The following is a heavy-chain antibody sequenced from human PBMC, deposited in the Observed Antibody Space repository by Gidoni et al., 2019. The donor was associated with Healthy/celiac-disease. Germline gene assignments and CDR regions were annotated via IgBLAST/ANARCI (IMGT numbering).Heavy chain of an antibody. D-gene: IGHD3-3*01. J-gene: IGHJ6*02. CDR1: GSTFSSYW. Sequence: EVQLVASGGGLVQPGGSLRLSCADSGSTFSSYWMSGVRQAPGKGLEWVANIKQDGSEKYYVDSVKGRFTISRDNAKNSLYLQMNSLRAEDTAVYRVVVDFWRDYGMDVWGQGTTVTVSS. CDR3: VVDFWRDYGMDV. CDR2: IKQDGSEK. V-gene: IGHV3-7*01.